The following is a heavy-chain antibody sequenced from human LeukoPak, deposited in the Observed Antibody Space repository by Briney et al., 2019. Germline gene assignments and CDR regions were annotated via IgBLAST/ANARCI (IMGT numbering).Heavy chain of an antibody. D-gene: IGHD1-14*01. J-gene: IGHJ5*02. Sequence: PSETLSLTCTVSGGSVSTISHFWDWVRQPPGKGLEWIVSLSDTGTTYFNPSLESRVTMSVDTSKNQFSLKLSSVTAADTAVYYCARRDHTGRSHAWFDPWGQGTLVTVSS. CDR1: GGSVSTISHF. V-gene: IGHV4-39*01. CDR3: ARRDHTGRSHAWFDP. CDR2: LSDTGTT.